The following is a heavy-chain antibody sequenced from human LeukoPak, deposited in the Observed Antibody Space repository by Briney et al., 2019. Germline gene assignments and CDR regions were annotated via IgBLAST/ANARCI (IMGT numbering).Heavy chain of an antibody. V-gene: IGHV1-18*04. D-gene: IGHD6-19*01. CDR3: ARDPYSGGWYYSRSPLFDS. CDR1: GYTFTNYG. CDR2: ISAYNGNT. J-gene: IGHJ4*02. Sequence: ASVKVSCKASGYTFTNYGISGVRQAPGQGLDGVGWISAYNGNTNYAQKLQGRVTMTPDTSTSTAYMELRSLRSDGTAVYYCARDPYSGGWYYSRSPLFDSWGQGTLVTVSS.